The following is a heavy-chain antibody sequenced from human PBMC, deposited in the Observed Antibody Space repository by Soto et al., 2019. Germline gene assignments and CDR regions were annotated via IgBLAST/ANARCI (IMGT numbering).Heavy chain of an antibody. Sequence: ASVKVSCKASGYSFTSYGISWVRQAPGQGPEWMGGISGNNGNTNHPQSLQGRVTMTTDTSRNTAYMELRSLRSDDTAVYYCATIGVSGYLAVWGQGTTVTVSS. CDR2: ISGNNGNT. J-gene: IGHJ6*02. CDR1: GYSFTSYG. CDR3: ATIGVSGYLAV. V-gene: IGHV1-18*04. D-gene: IGHD3-16*02.